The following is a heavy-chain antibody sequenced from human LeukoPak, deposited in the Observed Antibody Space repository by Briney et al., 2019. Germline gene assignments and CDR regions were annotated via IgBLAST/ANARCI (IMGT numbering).Heavy chain of an antibody. D-gene: IGHD3-16*01. CDR1: GGSISSSSYY. Sequence: SETLSLTCTVSGGSISSSSYYWGWIRQPPGKGLEWIGSIYYSGSTYYNPSLKSRVTISVDTSKNQFSLKLSSVTAADTAVYYCARIRAPYTYDYVWGSYPGLFWFDPWGQGTLVTVSS. CDR2: IYYSGST. V-gene: IGHV4-39*07. J-gene: IGHJ5*02. CDR3: ARIRAPYTYDYVWGSYPGLFWFDP.